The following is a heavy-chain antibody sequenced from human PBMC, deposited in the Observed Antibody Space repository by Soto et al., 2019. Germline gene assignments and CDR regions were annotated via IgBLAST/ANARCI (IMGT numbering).Heavy chain of an antibody. J-gene: IGHJ6*02. CDR1: GYTFTDYD. CDR2: IDGDSGDT. D-gene: IGHD2-8*01. CDR3: ARTPNNGRAGIYGMDV. V-gene: IGHV1-2*04. Sequence: QVLLVQSGAEVKKPGASVKVSCKASGYTFTDYDIHWVRQAPGQGLEWMGWIDGDSGDTKYAQNFQDWVTMTRDTSINTAYMELSRLTSDDTAVYYCARTPNNGRAGIYGMDVWAQGTTVIVSS.